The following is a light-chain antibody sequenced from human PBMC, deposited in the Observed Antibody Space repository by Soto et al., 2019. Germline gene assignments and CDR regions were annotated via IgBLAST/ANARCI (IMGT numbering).Light chain of an antibody. CDR1: QTVSKY. CDR2: DTS. V-gene: IGKV3-11*01. Sequence: EIVLTQAPTTLSFSLGERATLSCRASQTVSKYLAWYQQKPGQAPRLLIYDTSNRATGIPARFSGSGSGTEFTLTISSLQSEDFGVYYCQQYNNWPPWSFGQGTKVEIK. CDR3: QQYNNWPPWS. J-gene: IGKJ1*01.